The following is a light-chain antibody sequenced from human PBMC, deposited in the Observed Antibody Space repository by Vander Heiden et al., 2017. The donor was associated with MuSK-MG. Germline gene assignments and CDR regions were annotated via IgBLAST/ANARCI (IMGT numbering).Light chain of an antibody. Sequence: IQMAQSPSSLSAYVGDRVTITCRASQNINKYLNWYRQKPGQAPELLIYAASTLQSGVPSRFGGSGSGTTFTLTINGLQPEDVATYYCQQSLTAPLTFGWGIKVDI. V-gene: IGKV1-39*01. CDR3: QQSLTAPLT. J-gene: IGKJ4*01. CDR1: QNINKY. CDR2: AAS.